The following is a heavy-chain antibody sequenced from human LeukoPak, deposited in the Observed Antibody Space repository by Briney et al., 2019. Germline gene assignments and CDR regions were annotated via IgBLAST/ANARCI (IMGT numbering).Heavy chain of an antibody. V-gene: IGHV1-8*01. D-gene: IGHD1-26*01. Sequence: ASVKVSCKACGYSFTGYDINWVRQATGQGLEWMGWMNPNNGNTGYAQRFQGRVTMTRDTATSTAYMELSSLKFEDTAVYYCARPTGRPSNYYSMDVRGKGTTVAVSS. CDR2: MNPNNGNT. J-gene: IGHJ6*03. CDR1: GYSFTGYD. CDR3: ARPTGRPSNYYSMDV.